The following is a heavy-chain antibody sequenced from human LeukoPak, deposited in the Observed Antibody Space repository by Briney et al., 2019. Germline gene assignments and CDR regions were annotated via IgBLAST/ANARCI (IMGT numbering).Heavy chain of an antibody. V-gene: IGHV4-34*01. CDR2: INHSGST. CDR3: ARRALRNRAAAGIDY. J-gene: IGHJ4*02. Sequence: ETLSLTCAIYDASFSGYYWSWIRQPPGKGLEWIGEINHSGSTNYNPSLKSRVTISVDTSKNQFSLKLSSVTAADTAVYYCARRALRNRAAAGIDYWGQGTLVTVSS. CDR1: DASFSGYY. D-gene: IGHD6-13*01.